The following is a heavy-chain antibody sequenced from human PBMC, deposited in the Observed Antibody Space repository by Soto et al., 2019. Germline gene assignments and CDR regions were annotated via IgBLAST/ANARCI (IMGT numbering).Heavy chain of an antibody. D-gene: IGHD1-26*01. V-gene: IGHV3-33*01. CDR3: ARDRATTYSVRHHAFDL. J-gene: IGHJ3*01. CDR2: IWYDGSNK. Sequence: GGSLRLSCAASGFTFRSYGMHWVRQAPGEGMEWGAVIWYDGSNKYYADSLKGRFTISRDNYKNTLYLQMNSLRAEDSALYYCARDRATTYSVRHHAFDLWGQGTMVTVSS. CDR1: GFTFRSYG.